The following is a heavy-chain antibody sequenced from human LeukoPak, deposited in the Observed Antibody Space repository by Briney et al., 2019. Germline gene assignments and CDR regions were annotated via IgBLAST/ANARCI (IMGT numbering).Heavy chain of an antibody. V-gene: IGHV3-23*01. CDR3: AKRSGGPSPFDS. Sequence: GGSLRLSCAASGFTFSSYAMSWVRQAPGKGLECISGFSGSGGSTYYADSVKGRFTISRDNSKNTLYLQMNSARAEDTAVYFCAKRSGGPSPFDSWGQGTLVTVSS. J-gene: IGHJ4*02. CDR2: FSGSGGST. D-gene: IGHD3-3*01. CDR1: GFTFSSYA.